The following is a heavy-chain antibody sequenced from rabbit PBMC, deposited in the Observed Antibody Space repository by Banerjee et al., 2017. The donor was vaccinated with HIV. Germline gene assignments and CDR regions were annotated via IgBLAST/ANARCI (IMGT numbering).Heavy chain of an antibody. CDR1: GFSFSSGYD. CDR3: ARDRDTGSVFYFDL. V-gene: IGHV1S40*01. J-gene: IGHJ4*01. Sequence: QSLEESGGDLVKPGASLTLTCTASGFSFSSGYDMCWVRQAPGKGLEWIACIHAGSSDHTYYANWAKGRFTVSKTSSTTVTLQMTSLTAADTATYFCARDRDTGSVFYFDLWGPGTLVTVS. D-gene: IGHD1-1*01. CDR2: IHAGSSDHT.